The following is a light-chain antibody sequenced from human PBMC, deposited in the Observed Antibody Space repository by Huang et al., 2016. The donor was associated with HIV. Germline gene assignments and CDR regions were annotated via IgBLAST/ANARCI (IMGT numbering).Light chain of an antibody. CDR2: ELS. J-gene: IGKJ2*01. Sequence: IVMTQTPLSLSVTPGQPASISCKSSQGLLYREKIYLYWYFQKPGQSPQLLSYELSNRFSGVPDRFSGSGSPTDFTLKISRVETEDVGVYYCMQGKQLPYTFGQGTRLEIK. CDR3: MQGKQLPYT. V-gene: IGKV2-29*02. CDR1: QGLLYREKIY.